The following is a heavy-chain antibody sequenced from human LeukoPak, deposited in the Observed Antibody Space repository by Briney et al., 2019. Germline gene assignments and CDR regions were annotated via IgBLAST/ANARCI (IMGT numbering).Heavy chain of an antibody. Sequence: PSETLSLTCAVYGGSFSGYYWSWIRQPPGKGLEWIGEINHSGSTNYNPSLKSRVTISVDTSKNQFSLKLSSVTAADTAVYYCARGHCSGGGCYSSNWFDPWGQGTLVTVSS. CDR1: GGSFSGYY. CDR2: INHSGST. V-gene: IGHV4-34*01. D-gene: IGHD2-15*01. CDR3: ARGHCSGGGCYSSNWFDP. J-gene: IGHJ5*02.